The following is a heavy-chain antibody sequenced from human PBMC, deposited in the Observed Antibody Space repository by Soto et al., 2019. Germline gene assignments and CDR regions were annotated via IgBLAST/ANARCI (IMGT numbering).Heavy chain of an antibody. D-gene: IGHD6-13*01. CDR3: ARVGDRWYVDNQDYYFDY. Sequence: SETLSLTCTVSGGSISSGGYYWSWIRQHPGKGLEWIGYIYYSGSTYYNPSLKSRVTISVDTSKNQFSLKLSSVTAADTAVYYCARVGDRWYVDNQDYYFDYWGQGTLVTVSS. CDR1: GGSISSGGYY. V-gene: IGHV4-31*03. J-gene: IGHJ4*02. CDR2: IYYSGST.